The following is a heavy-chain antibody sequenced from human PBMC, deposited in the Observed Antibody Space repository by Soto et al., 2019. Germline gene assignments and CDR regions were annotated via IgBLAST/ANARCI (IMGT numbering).Heavy chain of an antibody. Sequence: ASVKVSCKASGYTLTRSGISWVRQAPGQGLEWMGWISTYNGDTNYAQTFQGRVTMTTDTSTSTVHMEVRSLRSDDTAVYYCASERVAHHYYYGMDVWGQVYPVTVSS. CDR2: ISTYNGDT. V-gene: IGHV1-18*01. J-gene: IGHJ6*02. CDR1: GYTLTRSG. CDR3: ASERVAHHYYYGMDV. D-gene: IGHD3-3*01.